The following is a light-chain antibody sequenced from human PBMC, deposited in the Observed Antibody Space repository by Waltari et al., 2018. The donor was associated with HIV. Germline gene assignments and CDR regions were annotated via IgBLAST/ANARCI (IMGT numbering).Light chain of an antibody. CDR2: EGS. J-gene: IGLJ2*01. CDR3: CSYAGSSNVV. Sequence: QSALTQPASVSGSPGQSITISCTGTSSDVGSYNLVSWYQQPPGKAPKLMIYEGSKRPSGVSNRFSGSKSGNTASLTISGLQAEDEADYYCCSYAGSSNVVFGGGTKLTVL. CDR1: SSDVGSYNL. V-gene: IGLV2-23*01.